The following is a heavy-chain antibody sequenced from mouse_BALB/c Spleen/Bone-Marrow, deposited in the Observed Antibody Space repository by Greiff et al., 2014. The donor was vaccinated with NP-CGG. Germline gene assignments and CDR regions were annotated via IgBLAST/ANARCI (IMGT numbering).Heavy chain of an antibody. D-gene: IGHD1-1*01. J-gene: IGHJ3*01. CDR3: ARGGSSRAWFAY. V-gene: IGHV2-9*02. Sequence: VKLVESGPGQVAPSQSLSITCTVSEFSLTSYGVHWVRQPPGKGLEWLGVIWAGGSTNYNSALMSRLSISKDNSKSQVFLKMNSLQTDDTAMYYCARGGSSRAWFAYWGQGTLVTVSA. CDR2: IWAGGST. CDR1: EFSLTSYG.